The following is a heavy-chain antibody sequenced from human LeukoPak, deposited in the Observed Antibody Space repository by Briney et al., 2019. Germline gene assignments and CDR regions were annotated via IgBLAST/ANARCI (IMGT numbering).Heavy chain of an antibody. Sequence: SETLSLTCAVYGGSFSGYYWSWIRQPPGKGLEWIGEIYHSGSTNYNPSLKSRVTISVDKSKNQFSLKLTSVTAADTAVYYCARASGATTPEYFDYWGQGTLVTVSS. CDR1: GGSFSGYY. CDR3: ARASGATTPEYFDY. CDR2: IYHSGST. V-gene: IGHV4-34*01. J-gene: IGHJ4*02. D-gene: IGHD5-12*01.